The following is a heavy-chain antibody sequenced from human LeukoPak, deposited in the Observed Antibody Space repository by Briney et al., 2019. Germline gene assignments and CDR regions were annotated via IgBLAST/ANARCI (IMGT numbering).Heavy chain of an antibody. J-gene: IGHJ6*03. V-gene: IGHV3-30*18. Sequence: GGSLRLSCAASGFTFISYGMNWVRQAPGKGLEWVAVISYAGSNTYYADSVKGRFTISRDNSKNTLYLQMNSLRAEDTAVYYCAKTARDHYYYMDVWGKGTTVTVSS. CDR2: ISYAGSNT. CDR1: GFTFISYG. CDR3: AKTARDHYYYMDV.